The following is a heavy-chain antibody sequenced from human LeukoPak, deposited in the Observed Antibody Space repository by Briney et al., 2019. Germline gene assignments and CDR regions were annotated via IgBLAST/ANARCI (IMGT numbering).Heavy chain of an antibody. Sequence: QAGGSLRLSCAASGFTVSGNYMSWVRQAPGKGLECVAVIYSGGDTYYADSVKGRFTISRDKSKNTLYLQMNSLRAEDTAVYYCARGENGSFDHLGQGTLVIVSS. D-gene: IGHD3-10*01. J-gene: IGHJ4*02. V-gene: IGHV3-53*01. CDR1: GFTVSGNY. CDR3: ARGENGSFDH. CDR2: IYSGGDT.